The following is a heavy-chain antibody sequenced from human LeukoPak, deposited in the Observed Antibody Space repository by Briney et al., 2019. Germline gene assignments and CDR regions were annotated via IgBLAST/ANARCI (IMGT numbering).Heavy chain of an antibody. CDR1: GSSVSGYF. V-gene: IGHV4-59*08. CDR2: ISYIGST. J-gene: IGHJ2*01. Sequence: KSSESLSLTCTVSGSSVSGYFWSWIRQPPGKGPEWIGYISYIGSTNYNPSLKSRVTISVDTSKNQLSLKLTSVTAADTAVYYCARRREDWYFDLWGRGTQVTVSS. CDR3: ARRREDWYFDL.